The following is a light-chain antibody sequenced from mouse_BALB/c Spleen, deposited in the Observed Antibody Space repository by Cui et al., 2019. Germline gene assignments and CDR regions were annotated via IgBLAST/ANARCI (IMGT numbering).Light chain of an antibody. CDR1: SSVSY. Sequence: QIVLTQYPALMSASPGEKVTMTCSASSSVSYMYWYQQKPRSSPKPWIYLTSNLASGVPARFSGSGSGTSYSLTISSMEAEDAATYYCQQWSSNPPITFGAGTKLELK. V-gene: IGKV4-68*01. CDR3: QQWSSNPPIT. J-gene: IGKJ5*01. CDR2: LTS.